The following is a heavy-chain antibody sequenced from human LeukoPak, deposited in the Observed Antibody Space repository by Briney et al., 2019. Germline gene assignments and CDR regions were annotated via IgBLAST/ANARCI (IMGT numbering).Heavy chain of an antibody. CDR1: GYTFTSYG. D-gene: IGHD3-22*01. CDR3: ARGYYYDSSGYYLIDY. J-gene: IGHJ4*02. Sequence: ASVQVSCKASGYTFTSYGISWVRQAPGQGLEWMGWISAYNGNTNYAQKLQGRVTMTTDTSTSTAYMELRSLRSDDTAVYYCARGYYYDSSGYYLIDYWGQGTLVTVSS. V-gene: IGHV1-18*01. CDR2: ISAYNGNT.